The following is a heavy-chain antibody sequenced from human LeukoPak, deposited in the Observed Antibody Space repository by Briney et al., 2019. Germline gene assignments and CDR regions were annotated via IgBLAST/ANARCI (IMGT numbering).Heavy chain of an antibody. CDR1: GGSISSDGYY. CDR3: ARVVLLWFETRGRAHGVVDP. J-gene: IGHJ5*02. V-gene: IGHV4-30-2*01. CDR2: IYHSGTT. Sequence: PSQTLSLTCIVSGGSISSDGYYWTWIRQPPGKGLEWIGYIYHSGTTYYNPSLKSRVTISVDRSKNQFSLKLSSVTAADTAVYYCARVVLLWFETRGRAHGVVDPWGQGTLVTVSS. D-gene: IGHD3-10*01.